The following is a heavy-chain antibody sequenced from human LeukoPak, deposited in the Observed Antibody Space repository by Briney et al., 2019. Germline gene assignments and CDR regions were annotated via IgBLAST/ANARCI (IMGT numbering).Heavy chain of an antibody. CDR3: ARDGVAASNTEYYFDY. CDR2: VNPNSGGT. Sequence: ASVKVSCEASGYTFTGYYMHWVRQAPGQGLEWMGWVNPNSGGTNYAQNLQGRVTMTTDTSTSTAYMELRSLRSDDTAVYYCARDGVAASNTEYYFDYWGQGTLVTVSS. D-gene: IGHD2-15*01. V-gene: IGHV1-2*02. CDR1: GYTFTGYY. J-gene: IGHJ4*02.